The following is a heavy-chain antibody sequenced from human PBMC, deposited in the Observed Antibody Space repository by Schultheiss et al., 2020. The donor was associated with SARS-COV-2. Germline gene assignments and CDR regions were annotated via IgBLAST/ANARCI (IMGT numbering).Heavy chain of an antibody. CDR2: ISYDGSNK. CDR3: ARALIAVAGPFDY. Sequence: GGSLRLSCAASGFTFSSYAMHWVRQAPGKGLEWVAVISYDGSNKYYADSVKGRFTISRDNSKNTLYLQMNSLRAEDTAVYYCARALIAVAGPFDYWGQGSLVTV. D-gene: IGHD6-19*01. CDR1: GFTFSSYA. V-gene: IGHV3-30*07. J-gene: IGHJ4*02.